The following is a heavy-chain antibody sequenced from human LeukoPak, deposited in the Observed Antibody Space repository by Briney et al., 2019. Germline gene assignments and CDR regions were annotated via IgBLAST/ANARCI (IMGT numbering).Heavy chain of an antibody. D-gene: IGHD2-15*01. CDR3: ARVGRYCSGGSCYSGAGGYYYYYSMDV. CDR2: IIPILGIA. CDR1: GGTFSSYT. V-gene: IGHV1-69*02. Sequence: SVKVSCKASGGTFSSYTISWVRQAPGQGLEWMGRIIPILGIANYAQKFQGRVTITADKSTSTAYMELSSLRSEDTAVYYCARVGRYCSGGSCYSGAGGYYYYYSMDVWGQGTTVTVSS. J-gene: IGHJ6*02.